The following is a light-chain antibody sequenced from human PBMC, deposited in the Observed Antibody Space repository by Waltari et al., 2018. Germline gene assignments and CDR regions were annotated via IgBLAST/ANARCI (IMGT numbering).Light chain of an antibody. CDR1: RSTIGTNT. J-gene: IGLJ6*01. CDR3: AAWDDSLNGNV. Sequence: QSVLTQPPSASGTPGQRVTISCSGSRSTIGTNTVTWYPQLPGTAPKLLIYMNNQRPSGVPDRFSGSKSGTSASLAISGLQSEDEADYYCAAWDDSLNGNVFGSGTKVTVL. V-gene: IGLV1-44*01. CDR2: MNN.